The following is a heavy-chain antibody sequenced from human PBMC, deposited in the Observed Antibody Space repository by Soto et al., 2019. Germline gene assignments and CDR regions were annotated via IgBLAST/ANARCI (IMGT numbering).Heavy chain of an antibody. CDR1: GFTIRAYW. D-gene: IGHD3-16*02. J-gene: IGHJ6*02. V-gene: IGHV3-7*01. CDR2: IKQDGSEQ. CDR3: ARGLTSGMFYDDIWGGYLPRTYGMDV. Sequence: EVQVVESGGGLVQPGGSLRISCAASGFTIRAYWMNWVRQVPAKGLEWVANIKQDGSEQYYVDSVKGRFTVSRDNAENSVSLHMNVLRVEDTAVYYCARGLTSGMFYDDIWGGYLPRTYGMDVWGQGTAVTVSS.